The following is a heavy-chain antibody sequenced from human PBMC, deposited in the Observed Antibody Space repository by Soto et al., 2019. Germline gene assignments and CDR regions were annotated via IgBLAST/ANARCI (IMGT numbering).Heavy chain of an antibody. J-gene: IGHJ4*02. CDR2: INAGNGNT. Sequence: QVQLVQSGAEVKKPGASVKVSCKASGYTFTSYAMNWVRQAPGQRLEWMGWINAGNGNTKYSQKFQGRVTITRDTAASPAYMELSSLRSADPAVYYCARVHGLLVEDYWGQGTLVTVSS. CDR1: GYTFTSYA. D-gene: IGHD6-13*01. CDR3: ARVHGLLVEDY. V-gene: IGHV1-3*01.